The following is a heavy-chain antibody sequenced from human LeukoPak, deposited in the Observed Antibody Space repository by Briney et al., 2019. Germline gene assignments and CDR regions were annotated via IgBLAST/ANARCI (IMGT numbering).Heavy chain of an antibody. V-gene: IGHV4-30-2*01. D-gene: IGHD4/OR15-4a*01. Sequence: PSETLSLTCAVSGGSISSGGYSWSWIRQPPGKGLEWIGYIYHSGSTYYNPSLKSRVTISVDRSKNQFSLKLSSVTAADTAVYYCARARYGEEAFDIWGQGTMVTVSS. CDR1: GGSISSGGYS. CDR2: IYHSGST. J-gene: IGHJ3*02. CDR3: ARARYGEEAFDI.